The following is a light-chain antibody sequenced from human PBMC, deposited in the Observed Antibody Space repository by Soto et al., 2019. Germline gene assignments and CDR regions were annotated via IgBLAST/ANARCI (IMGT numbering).Light chain of an antibody. J-gene: IGKJ4*01. CDR3: QQYNFWPPLT. CDR1: QSVNSN. CDR2: DAS. Sequence: EIGMTQSQATLSVSPGERATLACRASQSVNSNLAWYRQKPGQAPRLLISDASTRATGVPARFSGSGSGTEFTLTISSLQSEDSGIYYCQQYNFWPPLTFGGGTKVEIK. V-gene: IGKV3-15*01.